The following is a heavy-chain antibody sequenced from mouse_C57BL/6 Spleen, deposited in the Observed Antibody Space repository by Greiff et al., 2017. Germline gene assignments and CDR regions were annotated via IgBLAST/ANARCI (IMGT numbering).Heavy chain of an antibody. CDR1: GFTFSDYG. J-gene: IGHJ2*01. CDR2: ISSGSSTI. CDR3: ARLHYGSSWDYFDY. Sequence: EVHLVESGGGLVKPGGSLKLSCAASGFTFSDYGMHWVRQAPEKGLEWVAYISSGSSTIYYADTVKGRFTISRDNAKNTLFLQMTSLRSEDTAMYYCARLHYGSSWDYFDYWGQGTTLTVSS. D-gene: IGHD1-1*01. V-gene: IGHV5-17*01.